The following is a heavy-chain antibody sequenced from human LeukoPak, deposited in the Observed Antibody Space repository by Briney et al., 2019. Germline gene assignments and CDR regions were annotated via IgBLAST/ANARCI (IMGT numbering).Heavy chain of an antibody. Sequence: GASVKVSCKASGGTFSSYAISWVRQAPGQGLEWMGGIIPIFGTANYAQKFQGRVTITADESASTAYMELSSLRSEDTAVYYCARGVSAAAIVFFDAFDIWGQGTMVTVSS. V-gene: IGHV1-69*13. CDR3: ARGVSAAAIVFFDAFDI. D-gene: IGHD2-2*01. J-gene: IGHJ3*02. CDR2: IIPIFGTA. CDR1: GGTFSSYA.